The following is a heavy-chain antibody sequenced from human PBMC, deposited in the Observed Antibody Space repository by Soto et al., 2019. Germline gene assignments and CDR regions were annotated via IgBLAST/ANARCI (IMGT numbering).Heavy chain of an antibody. D-gene: IGHD6-13*01. CDR1: GFSLSTSGVG. Sequence: QITLKESGPTLVKPTQTLTLTCTFSGFSLSTSGVGVGWIREPPGKALEWLALIYWDDDKRYSPSLKSRLTITKDTSKNHVVLTMTNVDPVDTATYYCAHVYSSSWLDYWGQRTLVTVSS. CDR2: IYWDDDK. J-gene: IGHJ4*02. CDR3: AHVYSSSWLDY. V-gene: IGHV2-5*02.